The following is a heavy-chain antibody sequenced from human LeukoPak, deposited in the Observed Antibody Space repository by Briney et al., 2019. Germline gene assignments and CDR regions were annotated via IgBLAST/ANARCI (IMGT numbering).Heavy chain of an antibody. D-gene: IGHD5-18*01. CDR2: MNPNSGNT. Sequence: ASVKVSCKASGYTFTSYDINWVRQATGQGLEWMGWMNPNSGNTGYAQKFQGRVTMTRNPSISTAYMELSSLRSEDTAVYYCARTGYSFYYYYYYYMDVWGKGTTVTISS. CDR3: ARTGYSFYYYYYYYMDV. J-gene: IGHJ6*03. CDR1: GYTFTSYD. V-gene: IGHV1-8*01.